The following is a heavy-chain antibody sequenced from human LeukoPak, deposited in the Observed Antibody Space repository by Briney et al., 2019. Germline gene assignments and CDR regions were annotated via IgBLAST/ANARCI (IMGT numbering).Heavy chain of an antibody. V-gene: IGHV1-46*01. CDR2: INPSGGST. J-gene: IGHJ4*02. CDR3: ARVTIVGATRGGFDH. D-gene: IGHD1-26*01. Sequence: ASVKVSCKASGYTFTSYYMHWVRQAPGQGLEWMGIINPSGGSTSYAQKFQGRVTMTRDMSTSTVYMELSSLRTEDAAVYYCARVTIVGATRGGFDHWGQGTLVTVSS. CDR1: GYTFTSYY.